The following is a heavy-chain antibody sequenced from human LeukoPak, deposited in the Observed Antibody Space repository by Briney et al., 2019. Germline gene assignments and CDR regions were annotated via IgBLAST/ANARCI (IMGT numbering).Heavy chain of an antibody. D-gene: IGHD3-16*01. V-gene: IGHV3-30*02. CDR3: ANPTGDLPGS. CDR2: IRYDGSNK. Sequence: PGGSLRLSCAASGFTFSSYGMHWVRQAPGKGLEWVAFIRYDGSNKYYADSVKGRFTISRDNSKNTLYLQMNSLRAEDTAVYYCANPTGDLPGSWGQGTLVTVSS. J-gene: IGHJ5*02. CDR1: GFTFSSYG.